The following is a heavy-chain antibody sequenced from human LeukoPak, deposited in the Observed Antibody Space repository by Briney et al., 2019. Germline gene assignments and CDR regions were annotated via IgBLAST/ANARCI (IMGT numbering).Heavy chain of an antibody. V-gene: IGHV1-18*01. D-gene: IGHD6-19*01. CDR3: ARDGEQWLVRLKDY. J-gene: IGHJ4*02. Sequence: QKFQGRVTMTTDTSTSTAYMELRSLRSDDTAVYYCARDGEQWLVRLKDYWGQGTLVTVSS.